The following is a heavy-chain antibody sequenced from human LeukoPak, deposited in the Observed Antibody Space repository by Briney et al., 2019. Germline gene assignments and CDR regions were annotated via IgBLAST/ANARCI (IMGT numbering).Heavy chain of an antibody. CDR2: ISYDGSNK. D-gene: IGHD3-22*01. Sequence: PGRSLRLSCAASGFTFSSYAVHWVRQAPGKGLEWVAVISYDGSNKYYADSVKGRFTISRDNSKNTLYLQMNSLRAEDTAVYYCARDWDDSRGYFLDYWGQGTLVTVSS. J-gene: IGHJ4*02. CDR1: GFTFSSYA. V-gene: IGHV3-30*01. CDR3: ARDWDDSRGYFLDY.